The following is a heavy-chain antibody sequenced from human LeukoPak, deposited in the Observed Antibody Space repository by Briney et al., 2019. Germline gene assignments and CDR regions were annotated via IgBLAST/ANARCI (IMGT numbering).Heavy chain of an antibody. J-gene: IGHJ4*02. V-gene: IGHV3-53*01. CDR1: GFTVSSNY. CDR2: IYSGGST. Sequence: GGSLRLSCAASGFTVSSNYMSWVRQAPGKGLEWVSVIYSGGSTYYADSVKGRFTISRDNSKNTLYLQMNSLRAEDTAVYYCARPPGSSSWYFDYWGQGTLVTVSS. CDR3: ARPPGSSSWYFDY. D-gene: IGHD6-13*01.